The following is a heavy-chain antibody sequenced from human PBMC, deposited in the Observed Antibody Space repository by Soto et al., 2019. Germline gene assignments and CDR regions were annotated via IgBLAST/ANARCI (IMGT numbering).Heavy chain of an antibody. D-gene: IGHD3-10*01. CDR2: INPSGGST. Sequence: ASVKVSCKASGYTFTSYYMHWVRQASGQGLEWMGIINPSGGSTSYAQKFQGRVTMTRDASTSTVYMELSSLRSEDTAVYYCAASPLHGSTRPDLDYWGQGTLVTVSS. J-gene: IGHJ4*02. V-gene: IGHV1-46*01. CDR1: GYTFTSYY. CDR3: AASPLHGSTRPDLDY.